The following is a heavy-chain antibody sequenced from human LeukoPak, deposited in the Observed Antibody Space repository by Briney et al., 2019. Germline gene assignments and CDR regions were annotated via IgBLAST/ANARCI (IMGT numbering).Heavy chain of an antibody. CDR2: IYYSGST. D-gene: IGHD3-22*01. CDR3: ARWLRITMIVVVITTSYYFDY. V-gene: IGHV4-39*01. Sequence: SETLSLTCTVSGGSISSSSYYWGWIRQPPGKGLEWIGSIYYSGSTYYNPSLKSRVTISVDTSKNQFSLKLSSVTAADTAVYYCARWLRITMIVVVITTSYYFDYWGQGTLVTVSS. J-gene: IGHJ4*02. CDR1: GGSISSSSYY.